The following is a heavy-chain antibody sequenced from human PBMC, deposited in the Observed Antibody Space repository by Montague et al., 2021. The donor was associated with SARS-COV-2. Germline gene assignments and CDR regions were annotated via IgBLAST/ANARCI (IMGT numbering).Heavy chain of an antibody. CDR1: GASVGSSD. J-gene: IGHJ3*02. V-gene: IGHV4-59*02. Sequence: SETLSLTCTVSGASVGSSDWCWILQSPRKGLEWIGYFYRVRSTDYNPSLNSRATISRYTSKSQFSLKVRSVTAADTAVYYCARETMTAEAFDIWGQGTMVTVSS. CDR2: FYRVRST. D-gene: IGHD1-14*01. CDR3: ARETMTAEAFDI.